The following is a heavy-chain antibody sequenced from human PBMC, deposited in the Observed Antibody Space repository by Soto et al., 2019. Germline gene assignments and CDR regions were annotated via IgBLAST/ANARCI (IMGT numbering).Heavy chain of an antibody. CDR1: GYTFTSYA. V-gene: IGHV1-3*01. Sequence: ASVKVSCKASGYTFTSYAMHWVRQAPGQRLEWMGWINAGNGNTKYSQKFQGRVTITRDTSASTAYMELSSLRSEDTAVYYCARVGIYYYDSSGYYYVVDYYGMDVWGQGTTVTVSS. J-gene: IGHJ6*02. CDR2: INAGNGNT. D-gene: IGHD3-22*01. CDR3: ARVGIYYYDSSGYYYVVDYYGMDV.